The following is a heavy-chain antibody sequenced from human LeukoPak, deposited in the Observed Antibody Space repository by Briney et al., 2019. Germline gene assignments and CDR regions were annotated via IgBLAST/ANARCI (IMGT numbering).Heavy chain of an antibody. CDR3: TTDRADFWSGGYYYYGMDV. V-gene: IGHV3-15*01. CDR2: IKSKTDGGTT. CDR1: GFTFSSYA. Sequence: PGGSLRLSCAASGFTFSSYAMSWVRQAPGKGLEWVGRIKSKTDGGTTDYAAPVKGRFTISRDDSKNTLYLQMNSLKTEDTAVYYCTTDRADFWSGGYYYYGMDVWGQGTTVTVSS. J-gene: IGHJ6*02. D-gene: IGHD3-3*01.